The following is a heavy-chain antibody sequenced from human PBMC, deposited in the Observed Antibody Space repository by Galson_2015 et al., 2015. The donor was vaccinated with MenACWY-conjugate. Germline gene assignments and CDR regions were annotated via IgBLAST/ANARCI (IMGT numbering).Heavy chain of an antibody. Sequence: QSGAAVKKSGESLKLSCPGSGYSFTTYWIAWVRQMPGRGLVWVGLISPGDSNTRYSPSFQGQVTISADKSISTAYLQWSSLKASDTAMYYCARHPPGGRGLDVWGQGTTVTVSS. CDR3: ARHPPGGRGLDV. CDR1: GYSFTTYW. J-gene: IGHJ6*02. D-gene: IGHD1-26*01. CDR2: ISPGDSNT. V-gene: IGHV5-51*01.